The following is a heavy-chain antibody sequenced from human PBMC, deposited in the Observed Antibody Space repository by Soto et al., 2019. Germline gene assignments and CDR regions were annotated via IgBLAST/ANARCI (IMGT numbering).Heavy chain of an antibody. Sequence: SQTLSLTCAISGDSVSSNSAAWNWIRQSPSRGLEWLGRTYYRSKWYNDYAVSVKSRITINPDTSKNQFSLQLNSVTPEDTAVYYCARDSGDAGYARYYYYYMDVWGKGTTVTVSS. J-gene: IGHJ6*03. CDR1: GDSVSSNSAA. CDR3: ARDSGDAGYARYYYYYMDV. V-gene: IGHV6-1*01. CDR2: TYYRSKWYN. D-gene: IGHD5-12*01.